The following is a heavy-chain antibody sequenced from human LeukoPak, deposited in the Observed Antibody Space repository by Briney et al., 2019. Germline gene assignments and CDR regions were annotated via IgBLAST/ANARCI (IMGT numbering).Heavy chain of an antibody. CDR2: INSTGTAT. CDR3: ARDNSVGDIAWWFDP. CDR1: GYTFINHW. J-gene: IGHJ5*02. D-gene: IGHD1-26*01. V-gene: IGHV1-46*01. Sequence: RASVKVSCKASGYTFINHWMHWVRQAPGQGLEWVGLINSTGTATLYAQKFQGRITLTRDMSATTDYMELSSLTSEDTAVYYCARDNSVGDIAWWFDPWGQGTLVTVSS.